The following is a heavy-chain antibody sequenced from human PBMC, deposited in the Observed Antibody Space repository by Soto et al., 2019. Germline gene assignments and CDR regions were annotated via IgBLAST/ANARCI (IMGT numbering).Heavy chain of an antibody. CDR2: INAGNGNT. V-gene: IGHV1-3*01. Sequence: ASVKVSCKASGYTFTSYAMHWVRQAPGQRLEWMGWINAGNGNTKYPQKFQGRVTITRDTSASTAYMELSSLRSEDTAVYYCARDIGYCSGGSCYNWFDPWGQGTLVTVSS. D-gene: IGHD2-15*01. CDR3: ARDIGYCSGGSCYNWFDP. J-gene: IGHJ5*02. CDR1: GYTFTSYA.